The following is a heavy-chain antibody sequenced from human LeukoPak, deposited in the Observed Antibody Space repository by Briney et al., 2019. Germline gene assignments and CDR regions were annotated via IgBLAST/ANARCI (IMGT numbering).Heavy chain of an antibody. CDR1: GFTFSSYW. D-gene: IGHD3-10*02. Sequence: GGSLRLSCAASGFTFSSYWMHWVRQAPGKGLVWVSRIQTDGSSTNYADSVKGRFTISRDDAKNTLYLQMNSPRAEDTAVYYCAELGITMIGGVWGKGTTVTISS. V-gene: IGHV3-74*01. CDR2: IQTDGSST. CDR3: AELGITMIGGV. J-gene: IGHJ6*04.